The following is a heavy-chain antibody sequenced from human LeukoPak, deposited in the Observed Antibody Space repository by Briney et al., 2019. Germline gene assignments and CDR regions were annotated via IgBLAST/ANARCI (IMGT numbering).Heavy chain of an antibody. Sequence: GASVKVSCKASGYTFTGYYMHWVRQAPGQGLEWMGWMNPNSGNTGYAQKFQGRVTITRNTSISTAYMELSSLRSEDTAVYYCARVYYDSSGYSRTAYGFDPWGQGTLVTVSS. V-gene: IGHV1-8*03. CDR3: ARVYYDSSGYSRTAYGFDP. CDR1: GYTFTGYY. J-gene: IGHJ5*02. D-gene: IGHD3-22*01. CDR2: MNPNSGNT.